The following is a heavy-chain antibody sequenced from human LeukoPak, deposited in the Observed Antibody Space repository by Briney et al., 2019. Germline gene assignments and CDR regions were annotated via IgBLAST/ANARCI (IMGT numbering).Heavy chain of an antibody. D-gene: IGHD3-10*02. CDR2: IYYSGST. V-gene: IGHV4-39*01. CDR1: GGSISSSSYY. J-gene: IGHJ4*02. Sequence: SETLSLTCTVSGGSISSSSYYWGWIRQPPGKGLEWIGSIYYSGSTYYNPSLKSRVTISVDTSKNQFSLKLSSVTAADTAVYYCASLADITMFSFDYWGQGTLVNVSS. CDR3: ASLADITMFSFDY.